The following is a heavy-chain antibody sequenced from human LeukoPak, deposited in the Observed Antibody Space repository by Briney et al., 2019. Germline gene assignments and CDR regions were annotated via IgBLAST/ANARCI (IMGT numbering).Heavy chain of an antibody. CDR1: GFTFSSYG. CDR2: ISGSGGST. J-gene: IGHJ4*02. D-gene: IGHD6-19*01. V-gene: IGHV3-23*01. CDR3: AKGRGQWLYFFDY. Sequence: GGSLRLSCAASGFTFSSYGMSWVRQAPGKGLEWVSAISGSGGSTYYADSVKGRFTISRDNSENTLYLQMNSLRAEDTAVYYCAKGRGQWLYFFDYWGQGTLVTVSS.